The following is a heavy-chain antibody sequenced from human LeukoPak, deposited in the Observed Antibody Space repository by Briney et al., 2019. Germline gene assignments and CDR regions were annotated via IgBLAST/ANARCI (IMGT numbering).Heavy chain of an antibody. CDR1: GFTFSSYW. CDR3: ARDMEYYYDSSGYYY. Sequence: GGSLRLSCAASGFTFSSYWMSWVRQAPGKGLEWVANIKQDGSEKYYADSVKGRFTISRDNSKNTLYLQMNSLRAEDTAVYYCARDMEYYYDSSGYYYWGQGTLVTVSS. V-gene: IGHV3-7*01. D-gene: IGHD3-22*01. CDR2: IKQDGSEK. J-gene: IGHJ4*02.